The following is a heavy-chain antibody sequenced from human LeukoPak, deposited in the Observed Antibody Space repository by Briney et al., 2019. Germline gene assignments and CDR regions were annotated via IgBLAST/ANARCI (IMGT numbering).Heavy chain of an antibody. CDR3: ARDRAWGMDY. D-gene: IGHD2-8*01. J-gene: IGHJ4*02. Sequence: SETLSLTCTVSGGSVNSGSYYWSWIPQFPGKGLDGIGHIFFTGRTHYNPSLKSRLAISIDPSTDHSSLELSSVSAADTATYYCARDRAWGMDYWGQGILVTVSS. V-gene: IGHV4-31*03. CDR1: GGSVNSGSYY. CDR2: IFFTGRT.